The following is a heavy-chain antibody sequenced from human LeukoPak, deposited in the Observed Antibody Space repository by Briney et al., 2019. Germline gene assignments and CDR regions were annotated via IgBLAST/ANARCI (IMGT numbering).Heavy chain of an antibody. D-gene: IGHD2-15*01. CDR1: GFTVSSNY. Sequence: GGSLRLSCAASGFTVSSNYMSWVRQAPGKGLEWVANIKQDGSDKYYVDSVKGRFTIPRDNAKNSLYLQMNSLRAEDTAVYYCARSGHCSGGSCYAGFAKYWGQGTLVTVSS. V-gene: IGHV3-7*01. J-gene: IGHJ4*02. CDR3: ARSGHCSGGSCYAGFAKY. CDR2: IKQDGSDK.